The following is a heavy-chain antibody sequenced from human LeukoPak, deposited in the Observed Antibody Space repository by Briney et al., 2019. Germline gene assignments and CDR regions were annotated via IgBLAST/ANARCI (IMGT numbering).Heavy chain of an antibody. CDR2: ISGSGGST. CDR3: AKTSSIAAGYYFDY. V-gene: IGHV3-23*01. J-gene: IGHJ4*02. D-gene: IGHD6-13*01. Sequence: GGSLRLSCAASGFTFSSYAMSWVRQAPGKGLKWVAAISGSGGSTYYADSVKGRFTISRDNSKNTLYLQMNSLRAEDTAVYYCAKTSSIAAGYYFDYWGQGTLVTVSS. CDR1: GFTFSSYA.